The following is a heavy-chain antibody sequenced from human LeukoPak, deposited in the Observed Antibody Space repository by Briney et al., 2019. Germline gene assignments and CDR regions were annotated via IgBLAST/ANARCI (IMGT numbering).Heavy chain of an antibody. Sequence: GASVTVSCKVSGYTLTELSMHWVRQAPGKGLEWMGGFDPEDGETIYAQKFQGRVTMTEDTSTDTAYMELSSLRSEDTAVYYCATEDLSGSYDKSFDYWGQGTLVTVSS. V-gene: IGHV1-24*01. CDR3: ATEDLSGSYDKSFDY. CDR2: FDPEDGET. D-gene: IGHD1-26*01. CDR1: GYTLTELS. J-gene: IGHJ4*02.